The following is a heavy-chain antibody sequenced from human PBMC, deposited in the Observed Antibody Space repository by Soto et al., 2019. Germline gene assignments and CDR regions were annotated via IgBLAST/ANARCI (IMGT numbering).Heavy chain of an antibody. V-gene: IGHV1-69*13. CDR3: ATRYGSGSYLFGY. J-gene: IGHJ4*02. Sequence: GASVKVSCKASGGTFSSYAISWVRQAPGQGLEWVGGIIPIFGTANYAQKFQGRVTITADESTSTAYMELSSLRSEDTAVYYCATRYGSGSYLFGYWGQGTLVTVSS. CDR2: IIPIFGTA. CDR1: GGTFSSYA. D-gene: IGHD3-10*01.